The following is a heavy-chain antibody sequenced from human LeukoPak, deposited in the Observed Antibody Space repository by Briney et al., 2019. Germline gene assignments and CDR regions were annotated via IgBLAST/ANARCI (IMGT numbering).Heavy chain of an antibody. J-gene: IGHJ6*04. CDR3: ARSRSGTYYNADV. Sequence: GGSLRLSCAASGFTFSSYDMTWVRQAPGKGLEWVSYISNSGNTIYYADSVKGRFTISRDNSLYLQMNSLRAEDTAVYYCARSRSGTYYNADVWGKGTTVTISS. V-gene: IGHV3-48*03. D-gene: IGHD3-10*01. CDR2: ISNSGNTI. CDR1: GFTFSSYD.